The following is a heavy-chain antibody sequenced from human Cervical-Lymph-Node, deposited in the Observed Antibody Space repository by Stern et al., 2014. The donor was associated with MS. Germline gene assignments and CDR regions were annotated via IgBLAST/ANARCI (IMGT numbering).Heavy chain of an antibody. CDR3: VRDNPTSLNWLGP. V-gene: IGHV4-61*08. J-gene: IGHJ5*02. Sequence: QVQLQESGPGLVKPSETLSLTCTVSGGSVSSNDHYWSWIRQPPGKGLEWIGYAHHSGTTNYNPSLRGRVSISIDASKNQFSLELNSVTAADTAFYYCVRDNPTSLNWLGPWGQGTPVTVSS. D-gene: IGHD2-2*01. CDR2: AHHSGTT. CDR1: GGSVSSNDHY.